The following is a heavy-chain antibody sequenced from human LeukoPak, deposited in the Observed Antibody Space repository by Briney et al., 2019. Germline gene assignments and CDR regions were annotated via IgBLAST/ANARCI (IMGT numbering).Heavy chain of an antibody. CDR2: ISGSGGST. CDR3: AKSQRRGYYYGSGSYYEAPHYFDY. D-gene: IGHD3-10*01. J-gene: IGHJ4*02. CDR1: GFTFSSYA. Sequence: GGSLRLSCAASGFTFSSYAMSWVRQAPGKGLEWVSAISGSGGSTYYADSVKGRFTISRDNSKNTLYLQMNSLRAEDTAVYYCAKSQRRGYYYGSGSYYEAPHYFDYWGQGTLVTVSS. V-gene: IGHV3-23*01.